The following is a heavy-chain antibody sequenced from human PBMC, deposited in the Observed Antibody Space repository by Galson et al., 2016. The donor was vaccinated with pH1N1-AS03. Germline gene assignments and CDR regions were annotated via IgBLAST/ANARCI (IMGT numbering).Heavy chain of an antibody. CDR1: GFTFSNYA. V-gene: IGHV3-23*01. Sequence: RLSCAASGFTFSNYAMTWVRQAPGKGLEWVSSISGSGGSTNSADSVRDRFSISRDNSKNTLFLQMNRLRADDTAVYYCAKKFYYDSSGHHLDVADVWGQGTAVTVSS. CDR3: AKKFYYDSSGHHLDVADV. J-gene: IGHJ3*01. CDR2: ISGSGGST. D-gene: IGHD3-22*01.